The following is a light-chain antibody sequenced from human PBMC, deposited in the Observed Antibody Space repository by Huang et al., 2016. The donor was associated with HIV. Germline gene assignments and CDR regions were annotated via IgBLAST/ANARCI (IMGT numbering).Light chain of an antibody. J-gene: IGKJ4*01. Sequence: EIVMTQSPGTLSVSPGERATLSCRASHNINNYLACYQQKPGQAHRLFIYGASTRATGIPARFSGSGSGTEFTLTISSLQSEDFAVYYCQQSNDWPLTFGGGTKVEIK. CDR1: HNINNY. V-gene: IGKV3-15*01. CDR3: QQSNDWPLT. CDR2: GAS.